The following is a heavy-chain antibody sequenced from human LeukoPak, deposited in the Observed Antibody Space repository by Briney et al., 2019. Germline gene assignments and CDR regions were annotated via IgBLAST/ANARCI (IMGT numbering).Heavy chain of an antibody. J-gene: IGHJ4*02. CDR2: ISYDGSNK. Sequence: PGRSLRLSCAPFGFTFSSNGRHWVRQPPGKGRGGVAVISYDGSNKYYPDSVKGRFTISRDNSKNTLYLQMNSLRAEDTAVYYCAKSVVATRYLVDYWGQGTLVTVSS. D-gene: IGHD5-12*01. CDR3: AKSVVATRYLVDY. CDR1: GFTFSSNG. V-gene: IGHV3-30*18.